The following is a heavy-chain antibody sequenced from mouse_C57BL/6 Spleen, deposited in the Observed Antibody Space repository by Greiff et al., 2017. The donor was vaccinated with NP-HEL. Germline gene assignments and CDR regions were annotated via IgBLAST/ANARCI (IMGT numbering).Heavy chain of an antibody. J-gene: IGHJ1*03. V-gene: IGHV1-59*01. D-gene: IGHD1-1*01. CDR3: ARRDLRYWYFDV. Sequence: QVQLQQPGAELVRPGTSVKLSCKASGYTFTSYWMHWVKQRPGQGLEWIGVIDPSDSYTNYNQKFKGKATLTVDTSSSTAYMQLSSLTSEDSAVYYCARRDLRYWYFDVWGTGTTVTVSS. CDR1: GYTFTSYW. CDR2: IDPSDSYT.